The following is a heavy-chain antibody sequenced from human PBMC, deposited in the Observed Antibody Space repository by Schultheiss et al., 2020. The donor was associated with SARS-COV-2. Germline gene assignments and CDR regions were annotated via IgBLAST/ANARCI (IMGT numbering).Heavy chain of an antibody. CDR2: IYTSGST. D-gene: IGHD2-15*01. V-gene: IGHV4-4*07. J-gene: IGHJ4*02. CDR1: GGSISSYY. Sequence: SETLSLTCTVSGGSISSYYWSWIRQPAGKGLEWIGRIYTSGSTNYNPSLKSRVTISVDTSKNQFSLKLSSVTAADTAVYYCARHEKDIVVVVAADTFDYWGQGTLVTVSS. CDR3: ARHEKDIVVVVAADTFDY.